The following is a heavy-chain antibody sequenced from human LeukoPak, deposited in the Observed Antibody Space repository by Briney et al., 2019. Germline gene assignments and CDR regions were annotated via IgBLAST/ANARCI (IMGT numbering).Heavy chain of an antibody. CDR3: AKGSSSGTGDY. CDR1: GGSFSGYY. V-gene: IGHV4-34*01. J-gene: IGHJ4*02. D-gene: IGHD6-13*01. Sequence: SETLSLTCAVYGGSFSGYYWSWIRQPPGKGLEWIGEINHSGSTNYNPSLKSRVTISVDTSKNQFSLRLSSVTAADTAVYYCAKGSSSGTGDYWGQGTLVTVSS. CDR2: INHSGST.